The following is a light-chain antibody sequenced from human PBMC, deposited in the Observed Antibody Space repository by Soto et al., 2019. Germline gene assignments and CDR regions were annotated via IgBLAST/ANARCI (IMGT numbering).Light chain of an antibody. CDR2: EVS. CDR1: QSLIHSDGNTY. J-gene: IGKJ1*01. V-gene: IGKV2-30*02. Sequence: DVVMTQSPLSLPVTLGQPASISCRSSQSLIHSDGNTYLSWFQQRPGQSPRRLIYEVSDRDSGVPERFTGSGSGTDFTLKISRVEVEDVGVYYCMQGTHWPWTFGQGTEVEIK. CDR3: MQGTHWPWT.